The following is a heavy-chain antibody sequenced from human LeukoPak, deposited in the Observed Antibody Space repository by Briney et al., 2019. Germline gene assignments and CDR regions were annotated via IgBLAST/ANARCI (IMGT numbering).Heavy chain of an antibody. CDR2: ISSSSSTI. D-gene: IGHD1-26*01. CDR3: ARGKSGSYRARDY. CDR1: GFTFSSYS. J-gene: IGHJ4*02. Sequence: PGGSLRLSCAASGFTFSSYSMNWVRQAPGKGLEWVSYISSSSSTIYYGDSVKGRFTISRDNAKNSLYLQTNSLRAEDTAVYYCARGKSGSYRARDYWGQGTLVTVSS. V-gene: IGHV3-48*01.